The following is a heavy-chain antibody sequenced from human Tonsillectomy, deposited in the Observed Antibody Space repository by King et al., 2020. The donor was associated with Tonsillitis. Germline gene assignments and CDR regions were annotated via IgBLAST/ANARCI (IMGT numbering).Heavy chain of an antibody. Sequence: VQLVQSGAEVKKPGASVKVSCKTSGYTFTAYYMHWVRQAPGQGLEWMGWVNPNTGGTNYAQKFQGRVTMTRNTSISTASMELSRLRSDDSAVYYCARGRYSYGYFDYWGPGTLGTVSS. J-gene: IGHJ4*02. CDR2: VNPNTGGT. CDR1: GYTFTAYY. V-gene: IGHV1-2*02. CDR3: ARGRYSYGYFDY. D-gene: IGHD5-18*01.